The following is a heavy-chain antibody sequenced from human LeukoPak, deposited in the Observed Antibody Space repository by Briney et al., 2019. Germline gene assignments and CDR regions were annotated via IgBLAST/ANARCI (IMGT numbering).Heavy chain of an antibody. J-gene: IGHJ6*02. Sequence: PGRSLRLSCAASGFTFSSYGMHWVRQAPGKGLEWVAVIWYDGSNKYYADSVKGRFTISGDNSKNTLYLQMNSLRAEDTAVYYCARSPTYYYGMDVWGQGTTVTVSS. CDR3: ARSPTYYYGMDV. CDR2: IWYDGSNK. CDR1: GFTFSSYG. V-gene: IGHV3-33*01.